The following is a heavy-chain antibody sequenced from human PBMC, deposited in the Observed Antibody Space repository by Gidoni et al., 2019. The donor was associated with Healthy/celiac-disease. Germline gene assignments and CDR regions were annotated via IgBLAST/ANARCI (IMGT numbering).Heavy chain of an antibody. Sequence: EVQLVESGGGLVQPGGSLRLPCASSGFTFSSYEMNWVRQAPGKGLEWVSYISSSGSTIYYADSVKGRFTISRDNAKNSLYLQMNSLRAEDTAVYYCARDLGYYYDSSGPYYFDYWGQGTLVTVSS. CDR1: GFTFSSYE. J-gene: IGHJ4*02. CDR3: ARDLGYYYDSSGPYYFDY. V-gene: IGHV3-48*03. D-gene: IGHD3-22*01. CDR2: ISSSGSTI.